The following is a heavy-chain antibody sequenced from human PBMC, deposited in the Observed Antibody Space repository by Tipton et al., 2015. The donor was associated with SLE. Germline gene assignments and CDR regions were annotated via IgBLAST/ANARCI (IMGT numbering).Heavy chain of an antibody. CDR3: ARVRTTVTI. Sequence: LRLSCSVSGGSISMNSFYWGWIRQPPGKGLEWIGTMYYSGSTYNNPSLKSRVTISVDTSRNQFYLKLSSVTAADTAVYYCARVRTTVTIWGQGTLVTVSS. D-gene: IGHD4-17*01. V-gene: IGHV4-39*01. J-gene: IGHJ1*01. CDR1: GGSISMNSFY. CDR2: MYYSGST.